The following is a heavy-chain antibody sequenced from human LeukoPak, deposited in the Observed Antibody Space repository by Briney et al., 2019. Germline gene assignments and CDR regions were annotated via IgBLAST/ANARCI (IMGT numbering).Heavy chain of an antibody. CDR2: ISWNSGSI. V-gene: IGHV3-9*01. J-gene: IGHJ6*02. CDR3: AKEAYSSSSIDV. CDR1: GFTFDDYA. Sequence: GRSLRLSCAASGFTFDDYAMHWVRQAPGKGLEWVSGISWNSGSIGYADSVKGRFTISGDNAKNSLYLQMNSLRGEDTALYYCAKEAYSSSSIDVWGQGTTVTVSS. D-gene: IGHD6-13*01.